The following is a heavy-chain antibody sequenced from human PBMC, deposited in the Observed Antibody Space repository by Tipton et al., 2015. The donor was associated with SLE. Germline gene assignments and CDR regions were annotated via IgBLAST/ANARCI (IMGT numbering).Heavy chain of an antibody. CDR3: ARTTSDWGFDY. D-gene: IGHD7-27*01. V-gene: IGHV3-11*01. Sequence: SLRLSCTASGFTFSDYYMTWIRQAPGKGLEWLSYISTNGAARYYADSVKGRFTISRDHAKNSLYLQMNSLSAEDTAVYYCARTTSDWGFDYWGQGTLVTVSS. J-gene: IGHJ4*02. CDR1: GFTFSDYY. CDR2: ISTNGAAR.